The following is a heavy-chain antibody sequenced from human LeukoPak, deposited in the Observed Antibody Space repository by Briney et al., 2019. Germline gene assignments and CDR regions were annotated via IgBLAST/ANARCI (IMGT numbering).Heavy chain of an antibody. Sequence: PSETLSLTCTVSGGSISSYYWSWIRQPPGKALEEWGYIYYSGSTNYNPSLKSRVTLSVDTSKNQFSLKLSSVTAADTAVYYCARAAGRKSSSGYFDYWGEGTLVTVSS. CDR1: GGSISSYY. D-gene: IGHD6-19*01. CDR2: IYYSGST. CDR3: ARAAGRKSSSGYFDY. J-gene: IGHJ4*02. V-gene: IGHV4-59*01.